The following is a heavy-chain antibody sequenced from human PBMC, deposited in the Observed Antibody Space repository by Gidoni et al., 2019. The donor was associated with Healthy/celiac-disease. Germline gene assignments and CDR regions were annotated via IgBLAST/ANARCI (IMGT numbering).Heavy chain of an antibody. Sequence: EVQLVESGGGLVQPGGSLSLSCAASGFTFSSYAMHWVRQAPGKGLEYVSAISSNGGSTYYANSVKGRFTISRDNSKNTLYLQMGSLRAEDMAVYYCARDSGAIWNDAFDIWGQGTMVTVSS. CDR2: ISSNGGST. CDR3: ARDSGAIWNDAFDI. CDR1: GFTFSSYA. V-gene: IGHV3-64*01. J-gene: IGHJ3*02. D-gene: IGHD1-1*01.